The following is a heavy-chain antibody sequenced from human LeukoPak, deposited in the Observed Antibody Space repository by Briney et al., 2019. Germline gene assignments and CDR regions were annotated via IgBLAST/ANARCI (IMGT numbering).Heavy chain of an antibody. Sequence: SETLSLTCTVSGGSISSYYWGWIRQPPAKGLEWIGYIYYSGNTNYNPSLKSRVTISVDTSQNQFSLKLSSVTAADTAVYYCARHGYSSSWAYFDYWGQGTLVTVSS. CDR2: IYYSGNT. J-gene: IGHJ4*02. CDR3: ARHGYSSSWAYFDY. D-gene: IGHD6-13*01. CDR1: GGSISSYY. V-gene: IGHV4-59*08.